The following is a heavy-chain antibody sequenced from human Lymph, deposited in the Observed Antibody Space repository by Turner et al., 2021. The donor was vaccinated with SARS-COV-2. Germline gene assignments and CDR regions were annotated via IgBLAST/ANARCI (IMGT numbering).Heavy chain of an antibody. CDR3: ARRKWGGALGRIDD. V-gene: IGHV5-51*01. Sequence: EVQLVQSVAEVRNPGQSLKFPRPASGYSFTSYWIGWVRQMPGKGLEWMGIIYPGDAETRYSPSFKGKVTVTDEKYISTDNLKWSGMKASDTAMYYCARRKWGGALGRIDDWGQGTMVTVSS. J-gene: IGHJ4*02. CDR1: GYSFTSYW. CDR2: IYPGDAET. D-gene: IGHD1-26*01.